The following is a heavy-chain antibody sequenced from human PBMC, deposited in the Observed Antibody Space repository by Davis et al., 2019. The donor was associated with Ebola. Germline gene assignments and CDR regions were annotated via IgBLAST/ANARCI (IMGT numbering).Heavy chain of an antibody. CDR3: AGSTPIAARPQYFQH. J-gene: IGHJ1*01. Sequence: PSETLSLTCTVSGGSISSSSYYWSWIRQPPGKGLEWIGYIYYSGSTNYNPSLKSRVTISVDTSKNQFSLKLSSVTAADTAVYYCAGSTPIAARPQYFQHWGQGTLVTVSS. CDR1: GGSISSSSYY. V-gene: IGHV4-61*05. CDR2: IYYSGST. D-gene: IGHD6-6*01.